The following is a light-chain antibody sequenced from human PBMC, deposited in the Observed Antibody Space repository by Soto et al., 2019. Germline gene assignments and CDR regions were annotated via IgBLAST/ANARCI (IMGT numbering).Light chain of an antibody. CDR3: QQYSSYSGT. Sequence: EIVMTQSPATLSVSPGERATLSCRASQSVRTKLAWYQQKPGQAPRLLIYGASSRATGIPARFSGSGSGTEFTLTITSLQPDDFATYYCQQYSSYSGTFGQGTKVDIK. J-gene: IGKJ1*01. CDR1: QSVRTK. V-gene: IGKV3D-15*01. CDR2: GAS.